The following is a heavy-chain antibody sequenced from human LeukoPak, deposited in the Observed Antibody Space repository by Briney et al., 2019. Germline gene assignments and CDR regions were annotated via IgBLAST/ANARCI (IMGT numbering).Heavy chain of an antibody. V-gene: IGHV3-21*01. CDR2: ITSVSSYI. CDR1: GFTFSSYA. J-gene: IGHJ4*02. Sequence: KTGGSLRLSCAASGFTFSSYAMSWVRQAPGKGLEWVSSITSVSSYIYYADSVKGRFTISRDNAKNSLYLEMNSLRAEDTAVYYCAKDLREYSGSYYPHDYWGQGTLVIVSS. D-gene: IGHD1-26*01. CDR3: AKDLREYSGSYYPHDY.